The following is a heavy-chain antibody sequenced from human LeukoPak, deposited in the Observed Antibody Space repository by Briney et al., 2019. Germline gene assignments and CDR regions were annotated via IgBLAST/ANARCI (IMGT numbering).Heavy chain of an antibody. CDR2: IYYSGST. CDR1: GGSISSYY. D-gene: IGHD6-19*01. Sequence: SETLSLTCTVSGGSISSYYWSWVREPPGKGLGWGGYIYYSGSTNYNPSLKSRVTISVDTSKNQFSLKLSSVTAADTAVYYCARLRIAVAGATFDYWGQGTLVTVSS. J-gene: IGHJ4*02. V-gene: IGHV4-59*08. CDR3: ARLRIAVAGATFDY.